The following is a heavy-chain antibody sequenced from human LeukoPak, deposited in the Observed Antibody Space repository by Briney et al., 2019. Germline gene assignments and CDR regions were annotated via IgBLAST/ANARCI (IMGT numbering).Heavy chain of an antibody. V-gene: IGHV5-51*01. CDR2: IYPGDSDS. CDR1: GYNFANYW. CDR3: ARQGEPAPKIDY. D-gene: IGHD1-14*01. Sequence: GESLKISCKGLGYNFANYWIAWVRQMPGKGLEWMGIIYPGDSDSRYSPSFQGQVSISADKSISTAYLQWSSLRASDTAMYYCARQGEPAPKIDYWGQGTLVTVSS. J-gene: IGHJ4*02.